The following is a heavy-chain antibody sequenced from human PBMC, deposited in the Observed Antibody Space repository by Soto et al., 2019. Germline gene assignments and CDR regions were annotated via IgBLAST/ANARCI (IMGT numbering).Heavy chain of an antibody. CDR1: GFTFSSYS. J-gene: IGHJ4*02. V-gene: IGHV3-21*01. CDR2: ISSSSSYI. D-gene: IGHD1-26*01. Sequence: GGSLRLSCAASGFTFSSYSMNWVRQAPGKGLEWVSSISSSSSYIYYADSVKGRFTISRDNAKNSLYLQMNSLRAEDTAVYYCARSSRGSGSYLNTFDYWGQGTLVTVSS. CDR3: ARSSRGSGSYLNTFDY.